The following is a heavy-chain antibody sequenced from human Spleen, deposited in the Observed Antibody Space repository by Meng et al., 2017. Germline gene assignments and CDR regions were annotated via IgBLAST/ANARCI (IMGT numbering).Heavy chain of an antibody. J-gene: IGHJ4*02. Sequence: QVQPVQSGPEVKKPGASGKVACKASDYTFTGYGVSWVRQAPGQGLEWMAWLGAHDGDTSHAPTFQGRVTVSADRPTATAYMELRSLRSDDTAVYYCARGTPGRSYSDYWGQGTLVTVSS. V-gene: IGHV1-18*01. CDR2: LGAHDGDT. CDR3: ARGTPGRSYSDY. D-gene: IGHD3-10*01. CDR1: DYTFTGYG.